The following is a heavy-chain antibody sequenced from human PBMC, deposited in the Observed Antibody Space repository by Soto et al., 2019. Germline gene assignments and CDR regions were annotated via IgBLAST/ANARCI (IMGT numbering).Heavy chain of an antibody. Sequence: SGPTLVNPTQTLTLTCSFSGFSLSSTGVGVGWIRQPPGKALEWVALIYWNDDKRYSPSLKSRLTITKDTSKNQVVLTMTNMDPVDTATYYCAHSRYYDSSGYYYNWFDPWGQGTLVTVSS. D-gene: IGHD3-22*01. V-gene: IGHV2-5*01. CDR2: IYWNDDK. CDR1: GFSLSSTGVG. CDR3: AHSRYYDSSGYYYNWFDP. J-gene: IGHJ5*02.